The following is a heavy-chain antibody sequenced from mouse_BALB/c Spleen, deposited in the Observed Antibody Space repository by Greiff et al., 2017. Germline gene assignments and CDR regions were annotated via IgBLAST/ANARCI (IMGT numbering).Heavy chain of an antibody. D-gene: IGHD1-1*01. CDR3: ARDGSSPLYAMDY. CDR2: ISSGGST. V-gene: IGHV5-6-5*01. Sequence: EVQGVESGGGLVKPGGSLKLSCAASGFTFSSYAMSWVRQTPEKRLEWVASISSGGSTYYPDSVKGRFTISRDNARNILYLQMSSLRSEDTAMYYCARDGSSPLYAMDYWGQGTSVTVSS. J-gene: IGHJ4*01. CDR1: GFTFSSYA.